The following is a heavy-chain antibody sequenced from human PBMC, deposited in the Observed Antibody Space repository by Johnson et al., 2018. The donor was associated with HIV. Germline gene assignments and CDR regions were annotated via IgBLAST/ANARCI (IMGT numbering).Heavy chain of an antibody. J-gene: IGHJ3*02. CDR2: ISSNGGST. CDR3: AKSVRASSSGAFDI. Sequence: VQLVESGGGLVQPGGSLRLSCAASGFTFSSYAMHWVRQAPGKGLEYVSAISSNGGSTYYATSVKGRFTISRDNSKNTLYLQMGSLRAEDTAVYHCAKSVRASSSGAFDIWGQGTMVTVSS. D-gene: IGHD2-15*01. V-gene: IGHV3-64*01. CDR1: GFTFSSYA.